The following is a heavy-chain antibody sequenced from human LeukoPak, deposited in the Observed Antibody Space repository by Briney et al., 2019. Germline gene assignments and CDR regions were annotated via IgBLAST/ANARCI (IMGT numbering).Heavy chain of an antibody. J-gene: IGHJ4*02. CDR3: ARARDRRSEGREFDY. CDR1: GFTFSSYW. V-gene: IGHV3-74*01. CDR2: INSDGSST. Sequence: GGSLRLSCAASGFTFSSYWMHWVRQAPGKGLVWVSRINSDGSSTSYADSVKGRFTISRDNAKNTLYLQMNSLRSEDTAVYYCARARDRRSEGREFDYWGQGTLVTVSS.